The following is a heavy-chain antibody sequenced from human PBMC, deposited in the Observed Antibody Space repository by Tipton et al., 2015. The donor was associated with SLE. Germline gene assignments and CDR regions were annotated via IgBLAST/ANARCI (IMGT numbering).Heavy chain of an antibody. CDR1: GFTFRSYG. V-gene: IGHV3-30-3*01. D-gene: IGHD4-11*01. J-gene: IGHJ4*02. CDR3: ARDHYRNYDTIDY. CDR2: VSNDGGNN. Sequence: SLRLSCSASGFTFRSYGLHWVRQAPGKGLEWVAFVSNDGGNNYYADSVKGRFTISRDNSKNTVYLQMLNLRVDDTALYYCARDHYRNYDTIDYWGQGTLVTVSS.